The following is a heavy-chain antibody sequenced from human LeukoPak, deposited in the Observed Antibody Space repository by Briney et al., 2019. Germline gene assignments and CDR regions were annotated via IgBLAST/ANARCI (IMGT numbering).Heavy chain of an antibody. CDR3: AKDNRIAAREGYFDY. CDR1: GFTFSSYS. V-gene: IGHV3-48*01. CDR2: ISSSSSTI. J-gene: IGHJ4*02. D-gene: IGHD6-25*01. Sequence: GGSLRLSCAASGFTFSSYSMNWVRQAPGKGLEWVSYISSSSSTIYYADSVKGRFTISRDNAKNSLYLQMNSLRAEDTAVYYCAKDNRIAAREGYFDYWGQGTLVTVSS.